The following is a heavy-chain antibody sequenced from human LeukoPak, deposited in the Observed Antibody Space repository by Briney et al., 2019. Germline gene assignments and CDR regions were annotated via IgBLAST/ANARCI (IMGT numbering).Heavy chain of an antibody. CDR3: ARDRGAYCGGDCYLGFDY. V-gene: IGHV3-21*01. CDR2: IAGSSGYI. Sequence: GGSLRLSCAASGFTFSSYTMNWVRQAPGKGLEWVSSIAGSSGYISYADSVKGRFTIFRDNAKKSLYLQMTSLTAEDTAVYYCARDRGAYCGGDCYLGFDYWGRGTLVTVSS. J-gene: IGHJ4*01. CDR1: GFTFSSYT. D-gene: IGHD2-21*02.